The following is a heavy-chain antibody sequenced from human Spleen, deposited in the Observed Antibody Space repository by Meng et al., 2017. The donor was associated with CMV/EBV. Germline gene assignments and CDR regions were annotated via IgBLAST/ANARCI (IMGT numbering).Heavy chain of an antibody. Sequence: SVKVSCKASGDTFTNYIINWVRQAPGQGLEWMGGIIPIFGTANYAQKFQGRVTITTDESTSTAYMELSSLRSEDTAVYYCARARDGYNRDAFDIWGQGTMVTVSS. V-gene: IGHV1-69*05. J-gene: IGHJ3*02. CDR2: IIPIFGTA. D-gene: IGHD5-24*01. CDR3: ARARDGYNRDAFDI. CDR1: GDTFTNYI.